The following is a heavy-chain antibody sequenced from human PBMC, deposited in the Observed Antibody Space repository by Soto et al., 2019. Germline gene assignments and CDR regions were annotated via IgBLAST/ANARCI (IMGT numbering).Heavy chain of an antibody. V-gene: IGHV1-18*01. Sequence: QVQLVQSGAEVKKPGASVKVSCKASGYTFTSYGISWVRQAPGQGLEWMGWISAYNGNTNYAQKRRGRVPMTTDTSTSTAYMELSSLRSDDTAVYYCARTTGDYDFWSGYYKYYYYYMDVWGKGTTVTVSS. CDR2: ISAYNGNT. CDR3: ARTTGDYDFWSGYYKYYYYYMDV. CDR1: GYTFTSYG. J-gene: IGHJ6*03. D-gene: IGHD3-3*01.